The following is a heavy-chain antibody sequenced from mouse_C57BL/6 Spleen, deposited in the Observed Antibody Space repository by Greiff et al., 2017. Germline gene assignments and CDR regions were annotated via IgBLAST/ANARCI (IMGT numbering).Heavy chain of an antibody. V-gene: IGHV7-3*01. CDR3: ARPYYFGSRYWYFDF. CDR1: GFTFTDYY. J-gene: IGHJ1*03. D-gene: IGHD1-1*01. CDR2: IRNKANGYTT. Sequence: EVKVVESGGGLVQPGGSLSLSCAASGFTFTDYYMSWVRQPPGKALEWLGFIRNKANGYTTEYSASVKGRFTISRDNSQRILYLQMNALKAEDSATYYCARPYYFGSRYWYFDFWGTGTTVTVSS.